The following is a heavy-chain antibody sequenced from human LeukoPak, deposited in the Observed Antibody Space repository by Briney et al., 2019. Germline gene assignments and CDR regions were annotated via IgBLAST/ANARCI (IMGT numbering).Heavy chain of an antibody. V-gene: IGHV3-21*01. CDR3: ARGGSGNWNAPFDY. CDR1: GFTFSSFS. J-gene: IGHJ4*02. D-gene: IGHD1-1*01. CDR2: ISSSSSYM. Sequence: GGSLRLSCAASGFTFSSFSMNWVRQAPGKGLEWVSSISSSSSYMYYADSVKGRFTISRDNAKNSLYLQMNSLRAEDTAVYYCARGGSGNWNAPFDYWGQGTLVTVSS.